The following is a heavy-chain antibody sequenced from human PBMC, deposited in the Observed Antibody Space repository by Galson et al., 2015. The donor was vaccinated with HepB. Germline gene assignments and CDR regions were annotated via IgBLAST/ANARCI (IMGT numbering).Heavy chain of an antibody. V-gene: IGHV1-2*02. J-gene: IGHJ4*02. Sequence: SVKVSCKASGYTFTGYYMHWVRLAPGQGLEWMGWINPSNGGTKSAQKFQGRVTMTRDTSISTAYMELSRLRSDDTAVYYCARETSDESSGYYVAEKGAFDYWGQGTLVTVSS. CDR2: INPSNGGT. CDR3: ARETSDESSGYYVAEKGAFDY. D-gene: IGHD3-22*01. CDR1: GYTFTGYY.